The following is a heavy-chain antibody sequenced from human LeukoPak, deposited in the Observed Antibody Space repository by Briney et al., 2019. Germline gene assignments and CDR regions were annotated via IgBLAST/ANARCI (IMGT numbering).Heavy chain of an antibody. V-gene: IGHV4-34*01. CDR2: INHSGST. CDR1: GGSFSGYY. D-gene: IGHD2-2*01. Sequence: PSETLSLTCAVYGGSFSGYYWSWIRQPPGKGLEWIGEINHSGSTNYNPSLKSRVTISVDTSKNQFSLTVNSVTAADTGVYYCARVRHDPLEYGYYMDVWGTGTTVTVSS. CDR3: ARVRHDPLEYGYYMDV. J-gene: IGHJ6*03.